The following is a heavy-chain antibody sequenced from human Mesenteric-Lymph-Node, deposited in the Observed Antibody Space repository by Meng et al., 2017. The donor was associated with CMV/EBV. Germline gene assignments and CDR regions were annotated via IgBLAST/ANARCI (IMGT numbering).Heavy chain of an antibody. Sequence: ASVKVSCKASGYTFTGYYMHWVRQAPGQGLEWMGWINPNSGGTNYAQKFQGRVTMTRDTSISTAYMELSRLRSDDTAVYYCARENSPYDFWSANKEGYFDYWGQGTLVTVSS. J-gene: IGHJ4*02. V-gene: IGHV1-2*02. CDR3: ARENSPYDFWSANKEGYFDY. CDR1: GYTFTGYY. D-gene: IGHD3-3*01. CDR2: INPNSGGT.